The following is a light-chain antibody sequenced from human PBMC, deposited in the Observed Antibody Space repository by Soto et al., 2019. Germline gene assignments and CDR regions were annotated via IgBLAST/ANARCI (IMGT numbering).Light chain of an antibody. Sequence: QSAVTQPASVTGSPGQSITISCTGTSSDVGGYNYVSWYQQHPGKAPKLMIYEVSDRPSGVSNRFSGSKSGNTASLTISGLQAVDKAHYYFSSCTSSIVVFGGGTKLTVL. CDR2: EVS. CDR3: SSCTSSIVV. CDR1: SSDVGGYNY. V-gene: IGLV2-14*01. J-gene: IGLJ2*01.